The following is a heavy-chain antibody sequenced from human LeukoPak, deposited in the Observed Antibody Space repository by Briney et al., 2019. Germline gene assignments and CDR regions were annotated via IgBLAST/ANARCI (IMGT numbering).Heavy chain of an antibody. Sequence: GGSLRLSCAASGFTFSSYAMHWVRQAPGKGLEWVAVISNDGSNKYYADSVKGRFTISRDNSKNTLYLQMNSLRAEDTAVYYCARGGVDYYDSSGYYSAFDYWGQGTLVTVSS. D-gene: IGHD3-22*01. V-gene: IGHV3-30-3*01. CDR1: GFTFSSYA. CDR3: ARGGVDYYDSSGYYSAFDY. J-gene: IGHJ4*02. CDR2: ISNDGSNK.